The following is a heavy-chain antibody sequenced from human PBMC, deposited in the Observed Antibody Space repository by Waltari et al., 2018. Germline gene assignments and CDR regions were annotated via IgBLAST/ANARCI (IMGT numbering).Heavy chain of an antibody. CDR1: GGTFSSYA. J-gene: IGHJ6*02. D-gene: IGHD2-8*01. CDR2: IIPIFGTA. CDR3: AREGCTNGVCRANPSYYYYGMDV. Sequence: QVQLVQSGAEVKKPGSSVKVSCKASGGTFSSYAISWVRQAPGQGLEWMGGIIPIFGTANYAQKFQGRVMSTADESTSTAYMELSSLRSEDTAVYYCAREGCTNGVCRANPSYYYYGMDVWGQGTTVTVSS. V-gene: IGHV1-69*12.